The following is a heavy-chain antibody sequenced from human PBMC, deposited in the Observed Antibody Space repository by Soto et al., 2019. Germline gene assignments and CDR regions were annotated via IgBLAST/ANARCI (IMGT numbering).Heavy chain of an antibody. V-gene: IGHV1-3*01. J-gene: IGHJ4*02. CDR2: INGGNGNT. CDR1: EYTFTSYT. Sequence: SVKVSCKASEYTFTSYTMHWVRQAPGQRLEWMGWINGGNGNTKYSQKFQGRVTITRDTSASTAYMELSSLRSDDTDVYYCARELQGLYYFDYWGQGTLVTAPQ. D-gene: IGHD4-4*01. CDR3: ARELQGLYYFDY.